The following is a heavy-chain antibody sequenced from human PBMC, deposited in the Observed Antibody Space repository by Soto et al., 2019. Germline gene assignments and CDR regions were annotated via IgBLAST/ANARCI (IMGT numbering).Heavy chain of an antibody. D-gene: IGHD3-10*01. Sequence: QVQLQESGPGLVKPSETLSLTCAVSGGYISSGGYYWTWIRQSGKGLAWIGYISYTATTYYSPSLHDRVTISLDTSKNQFSLRLIPVPASDTAVYFCARSPPRGSDYWGQGILVTVAS. CDR1: GGYISSGGYY. V-gene: IGHV4-31*11. CDR3: ARSPPRGSDY. CDR2: ISYTATT. J-gene: IGHJ4*02.